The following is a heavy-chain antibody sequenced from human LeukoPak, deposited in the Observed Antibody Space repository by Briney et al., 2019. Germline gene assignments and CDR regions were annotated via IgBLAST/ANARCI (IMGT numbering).Heavy chain of an antibody. CDR2: ISSNGGST. J-gene: IGHJ5*02. CDR3: ARADYSSGWYNWFDP. Sequence: GRSLRLSCAASGFTFSSYAMHWVRQAPGKGLEYVSAISSNGGSTYYANSVKGRFTISRDNSKNTLYLQMGSLRAEDMAVYYCARADYSSGWYNWFDPWGQGTLVTVSS. CDR1: GFTFSSYA. V-gene: IGHV3-64*01. D-gene: IGHD6-19*01.